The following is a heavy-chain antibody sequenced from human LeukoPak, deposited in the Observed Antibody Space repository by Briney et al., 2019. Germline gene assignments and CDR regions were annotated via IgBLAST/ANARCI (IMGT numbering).Heavy chain of an antibody. V-gene: IGHV4-39*07. CDR3: ARRGTYNPMRLYMWFDP. CDR1: GGSISSSSYY. J-gene: IGHJ5*02. Sequence: PSETLSLTCTVSGGSISSSSYYWGWIRQPPGKGLEWIGSIYYSGSTYYNPSLKSRVTMSVDTSKKQFSLKLTSVTAADTAVYYCARRGTYNPMRLYMWFDPWGQGTLVTVSS. CDR2: IYYSGST. D-gene: IGHD2-2*01.